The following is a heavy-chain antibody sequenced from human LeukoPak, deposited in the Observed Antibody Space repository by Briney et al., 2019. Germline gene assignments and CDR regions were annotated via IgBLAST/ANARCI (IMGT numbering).Heavy chain of an antibody. V-gene: IGHV4-39*07. Sequence: SQTLSLTCTVSGGSLSSSSYYWGWIRQPPGKGLEWIGSIYYSGSTYYNPSLKSRVTISVDTSNNQLSLNLSSVTAADTAVYYCARGGGYSYGYYYYYYMDVWGKGTTVTVSS. CDR1: GGSLSSSSYY. CDR2: IYYSGST. J-gene: IGHJ6*03. D-gene: IGHD5-18*01. CDR3: ARGGGYSYGYYYYYYMDV.